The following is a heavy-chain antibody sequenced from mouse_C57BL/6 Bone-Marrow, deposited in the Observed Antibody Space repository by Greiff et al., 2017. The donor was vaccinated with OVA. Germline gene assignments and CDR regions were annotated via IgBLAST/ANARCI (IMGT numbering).Heavy chain of an antibody. D-gene: IGHD2-2*01. CDR3: ARHEDYYGYDSSFAY. V-gene: IGHV1-62-2*01. Sequence: VHLVESGAELVKPGASVKLSCKASGYTFTEYTIHWVKQRSGQGLEWIGWFYPGSGSIKYNEKFKDKATLTADKSSSTVYMELSRLTSEDSAVYFCARHEDYYGYDSSFAYWGQGTLVTVSA. CDR2: FYPGSGSI. CDR1: GYTFTEYT. J-gene: IGHJ3*01.